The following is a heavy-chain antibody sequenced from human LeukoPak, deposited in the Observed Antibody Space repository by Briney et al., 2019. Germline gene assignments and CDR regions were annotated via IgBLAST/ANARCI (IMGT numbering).Heavy chain of an antibody. CDR2: IYYSGST. Sequence: PSETLSLTCTVSGGSISSSSYYWGWIRQPPGKGLEWIGSIYYSGSTYYNPSLKSRVTISVDTSKNQISLKLSSVTAADTAVYYCARVDYYGSGLIDYWGQGTLVTVSS. J-gene: IGHJ4*02. D-gene: IGHD3-10*01. V-gene: IGHV4-39*07. CDR1: GGSISSSSYY. CDR3: ARVDYYGSGLIDY.